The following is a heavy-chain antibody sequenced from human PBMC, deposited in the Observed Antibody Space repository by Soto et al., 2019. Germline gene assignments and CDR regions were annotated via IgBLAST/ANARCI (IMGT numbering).Heavy chain of an antibody. CDR1: GGSISSGGYY. V-gene: IGHV4-31*03. Sequence: QVQLQESGPGLVKPSQTLSLTCTVSGGSISSGGYYWSWIRQHPGKGLEWIGYIYYSGSTYYNPSVKSRVTISVDTSKNQFSLKLSSVTAADTAVYYCARGDMVRGVTQFDYWGQGTLVTVSS. CDR2: IYYSGST. CDR3: ARGDMVRGVTQFDY. D-gene: IGHD3-10*01. J-gene: IGHJ4*02.